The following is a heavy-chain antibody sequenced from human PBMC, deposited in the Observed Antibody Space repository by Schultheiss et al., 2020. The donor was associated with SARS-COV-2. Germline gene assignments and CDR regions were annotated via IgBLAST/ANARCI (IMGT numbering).Heavy chain of an antibody. CDR3: ARGPYQLLSFFNY. Sequence: SVKVSCKASGGTFSSYAISWVRQAPGQGLEWMGGIIPIFGTANYAQKFQGRVTITADESTSTVYMELSSLRSEDTAVYYCARGPYQLLSFFNYWGQGTLVTVSS. D-gene: IGHD2-2*01. J-gene: IGHJ4*02. CDR1: GGTFSSYA. V-gene: IGHV1-69*13. CDR2: IIPIFGTA.